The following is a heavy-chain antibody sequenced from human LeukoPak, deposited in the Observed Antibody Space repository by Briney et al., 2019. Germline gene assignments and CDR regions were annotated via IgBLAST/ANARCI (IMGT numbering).Heavy chain of an antibody. Sequence: PSETLSLTCAVSGGSISSGGYSWSWIRQPRGKGLEWIGYIYHSGSTYYNPSLKSRVTISVDRSKNQFSLKLSSVTAADTAVYYCARGRSLGAFDIWGQGTMVTVSS. CDR2: IYHSGST. CDR3: ARGRSLGAFDI. CDR1: GGSISSGGYS. V-gene: IGHV4-30-2*01. D-gene: IGHD7-27*01. J-gene: IGHJ3*02.